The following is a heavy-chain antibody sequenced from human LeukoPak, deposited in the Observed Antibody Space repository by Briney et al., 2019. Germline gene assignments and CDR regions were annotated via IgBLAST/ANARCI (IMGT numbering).Heavy chain of an antibody. CDR3: TKGGELMNH. CDR1: GGSVSSGNYY. D-gene: IGHD1-26*01. J-gene: IGHJ5*02. V-gene: IGHV4-61*02. Sequence: PSQTLSLTCTVSGGSVSSGNYYWTWIRQPAGKGLEWIGRIYTSGSTNYNPSLKSRVTISTDASKNQFSLRLTSVTAADTAVYYCTKGGELMNHWGQGTLVTVSS. CDR2: IYTSGST.